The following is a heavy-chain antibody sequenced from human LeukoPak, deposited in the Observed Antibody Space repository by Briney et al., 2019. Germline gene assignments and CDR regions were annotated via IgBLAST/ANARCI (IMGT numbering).Heavy chain of an antibody. CDR2: ISYDGSNT. CDR3: AKALVDSSGYAFDI. J-gene: IGHJ3*02. D-gene: IGHD3-22*01. Sequence: QAPGXXXXXVAVISYDGSNTYYADSVEGRFTISRDNSKNTLYLQMNSLRAEDTAVYYCAKALVDSSGYAFDIWGQGTMVTVSS. V-gene: IGHV3-30*18.